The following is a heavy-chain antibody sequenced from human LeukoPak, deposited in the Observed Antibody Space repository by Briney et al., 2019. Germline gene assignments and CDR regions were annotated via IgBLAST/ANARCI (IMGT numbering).Heavy chain of an antibody. Sequence: PSETLSLTCAVYGGSFSDYYWSWIRQPPGKGLEWIGEINHSGSTNYNPSLKSRVTISVDTSKNQFSLKLSSVTAADTAVYYCARGAPYYFDYWGQGTLVTVSS. CDR2: INHSGST. V-gene: IGHV4-34*01. CDR1: GGSFSDYY. J-gene: IGHJ4*02. CDR3: ARGAPYYFDY.